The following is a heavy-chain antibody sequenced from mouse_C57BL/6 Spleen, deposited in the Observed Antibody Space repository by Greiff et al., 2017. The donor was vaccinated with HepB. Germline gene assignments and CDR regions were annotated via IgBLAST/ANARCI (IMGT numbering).Heavy chain of an antibody. CDR1: GYTFTDYN. V-gene: IGHV1-22*01. CDR2: INPNNGGT. CDR3: ARGGNYSAWFAY. D-gene: IGHD2-1*01. Sequence: VQLQQSGPELVKPGASVKMSCKASGYTFTDYNMHWVKQSHGKSLEWIGYINPNNGGTSYNQKFKSKATLTVDKPSSTAYMQLSSLTSEDSAVYYCARGGNYSAWFAYWGQGTLVTVSA. J-gene: IGHJ3*01.